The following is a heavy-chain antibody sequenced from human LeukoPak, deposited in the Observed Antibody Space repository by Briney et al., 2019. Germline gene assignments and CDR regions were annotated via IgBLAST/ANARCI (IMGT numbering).Heavy chain of an antibody. D-gene: IGHD1-26*01. CDR3: ALEPRIVGVIMVETDDR. CDR2: ISSSGSTI. V-gene: IGHV3-48*03. J-gene: IGHJ5*02. CDR1: GFTFSSYE. Sequence: GGSLRLSCAASGFTFSSYEMNWVRQAPGKGLEWVSYISSSGSTIYYADSVKGRFTISRDNAKNSLYLQMNSLRAEDTAVYYCALEPRIVGVIMVETDDRWGQGTLVTVSS.